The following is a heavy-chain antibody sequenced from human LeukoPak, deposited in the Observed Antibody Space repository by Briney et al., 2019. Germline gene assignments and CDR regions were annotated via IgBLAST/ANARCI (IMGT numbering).Heavy chain of an antibody. J-gene: IGHJ4*02. V-gene: IGHV4-4*07. CDR3: ARARGGSGSYGHFDS. CDR1: GDPISGYY. CDR2: IYTSGST. D-gene: IGHD1-26*01. Sequence: ASETLSLTCTVSGDPISGYYWTWIRQPAGKGLEWIGRIYTSGSTNYNPSLKSRVTMSVDTSKNQFSLKMSSLTAADTAMYYCARARGGSGSYGHFDSWGQGTLVTVSS.